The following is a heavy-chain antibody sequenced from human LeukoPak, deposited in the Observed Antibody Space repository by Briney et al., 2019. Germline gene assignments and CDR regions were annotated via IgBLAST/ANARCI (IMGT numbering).Heavy chain of an antibody. CDR2: IYYSGST. CDR1: GGSISSSSYY. D-gene: IGHD2-15*01. CDR3: ARRFISVVVAPDWFDP. Sequence: KPSETLSLTCTVSGGSISSSSYYRGWIRQPPGKGLELIGNIYYSGSTYYNPSLKSRVTISVDTSKNQFSLKLSSVTAADTAVYYCARRFISVVVAPDWFDPWGQGTLVTVSS. V-gene: IGHV4-39*01. J-gene: IGHJ5*02.